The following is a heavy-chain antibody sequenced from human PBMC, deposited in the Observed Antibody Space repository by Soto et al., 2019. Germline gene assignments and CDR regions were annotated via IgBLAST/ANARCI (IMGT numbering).Heavy chain of an antibody. CDR3: ARGSYLVIYYGLDV. CDR1: GFTFSSYA. V-gene: IGHV3-30-3*01. Sequence: QVQLVESGGSVVQPGRSLRLSCAASGFTFSSYAMHWVRQAPGKGLEWVAVISYDESNKYYADSVKGRLTISRDNSKSTLYLHMNSLRAEDTAVYYCARGSYLVIYYGLDVWGQGTTVTVSS. J-gene: IGHJ6*02. CDR2: ISYDESNK. D-gene: IGHD1-26*01.